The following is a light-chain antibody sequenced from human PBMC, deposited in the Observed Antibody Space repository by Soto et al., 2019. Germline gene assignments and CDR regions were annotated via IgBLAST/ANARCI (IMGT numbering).Light chain of an antibody. CDR3: QKYSSAPFT. CDR1: QGSTNF. Sequence: DIQMTQSPSSLSASVGDRVTITCRASQGSTNFLAWYQQKPGTAPKLLIYAASTLHSGVPSRFSGSGFGTDFTLNISSLQPEDGAIYYCQKYSSAPFTFGPGTKVEIK. CDR2: AAS. V-gene: IGKV1-27*01. J-gene: IGKJ3*01.